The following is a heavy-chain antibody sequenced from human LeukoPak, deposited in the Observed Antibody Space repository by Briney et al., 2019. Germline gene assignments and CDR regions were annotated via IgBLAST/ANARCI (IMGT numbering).Heavy chain of an antibody. CDR3: ARDRPIVVVPARMDV. CDR2: ISSSSSYI. D-gene: IGHD2-2*01. CDR1: GFTFSSYS. Sequence: GGSLRLSCAASGFTFSSYSMNWVRQAPGKGLEWVSSISSSSSYIYYADSVKGRFTISRDNAKNSLYLQMNSLRAEDTAVYYCARDRPIVVVPARMDVWGKGTTVTVSS. J-gene: IGHJ6*04. V-gene: IGHV3-21*01.